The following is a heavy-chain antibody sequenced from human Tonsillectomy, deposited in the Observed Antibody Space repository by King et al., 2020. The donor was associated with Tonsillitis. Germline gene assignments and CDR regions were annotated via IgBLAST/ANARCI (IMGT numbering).Heavy chain of an antibody. Sequence: GQLVQSGAEVKKPGASVKVSCKASGYTFTGYYMHWVRQAPGQGLEWMGWINPNSGGTNYAQKFQGRVTMTRDTSISTAYMELSRLRSDDTAVYYCAREGCNRDVAGGQFLPGVRALLSQCDNWFDPWGQGTLVTVSS. CDR1: GYTFTGYY. V-gene: IGHV1-2*02. CDR3: AREGCNRDVAGGQFLPGVRALLSQCDNWFDP. D-gene: IGHD2/OR15-2a*01. CDR2: INPNSGGT. J-gene: IGHJ5*02.